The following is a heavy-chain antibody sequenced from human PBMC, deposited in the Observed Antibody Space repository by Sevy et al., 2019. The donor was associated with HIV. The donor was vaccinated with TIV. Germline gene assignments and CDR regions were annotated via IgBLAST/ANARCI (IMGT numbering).Heavy chain of an antibody. CDR1: GFTFNNAW. CDR2: IKSKIDGETT. V-gene: IGHV3-15*01. J-gene: IGHJ4*02. Sequence: GGYLRLYCAVSGFTFNNAWMNWVRQAPGTGLQCVGLIKSKIDGETTDYAAPVKGRFTISRDDSKNTLFLQMNSLKIEDTAVYYCATAPGYYDSAPFDYWGPGTLVTVSS. CDR3: ATAPGYYDSAPFDY. D-gene: IGHD3-22*01.